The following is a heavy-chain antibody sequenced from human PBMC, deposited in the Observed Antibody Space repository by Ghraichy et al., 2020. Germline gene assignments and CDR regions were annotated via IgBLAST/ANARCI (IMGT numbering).Heavy chain of an antibody. CDR1: GFTFSSYG. J-gene: IGHJ4*02. V-gene: IGHV3-33*01. Sequence: GGSLRLSCAASGFTFSSYGMNWVRQAPGKGLEWVAVIWYDGSNKYYADSVKGRFTISRDNSKNTLYLQMNSLRAEDTAVYYCARDPGSGWPSLDYWGQGTLVTVSS. D-gene: IGHD6-19*01. CDR3: ARDPGSGWPSLDY. CDR2: IWYDGSNK.